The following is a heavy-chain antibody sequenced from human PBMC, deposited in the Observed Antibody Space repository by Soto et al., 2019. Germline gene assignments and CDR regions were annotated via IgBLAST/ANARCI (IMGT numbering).Heavy chain of an antibody. J-gene: IGHJ5*02. V-gene: IGHV4-4*02. CDR1: GASIGSGNW. CDR2: IFHDGNT. CDR3: ARHEGWTGPDQ. Sequence: QVHLQESGPGLVKPSETLSLTCAVSGASIGSGNWWSWVRQPPGKGLEWIAEIFHDGNTNYNPSLKSGVTIAVDKSQNQFSLNVNSVTAADTAVYYCARHEGWTGPDQWGQGTLVTVSS. D-gene: IGHD2-8*02.